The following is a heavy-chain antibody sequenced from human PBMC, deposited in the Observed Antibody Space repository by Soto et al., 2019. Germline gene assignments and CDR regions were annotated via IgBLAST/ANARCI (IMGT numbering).Heavy chain of an antibody. D-gene: IGHD2-2*01. J-gene: IGHJ6*02. Sequence: ASVKVSCKASGGTLTNYAFSWVRQAPGQGLEWLGGIIPIFGTADYAQKFQGRVTITADEPTSTVHMELSSLRSDDTAVYYCARDIGRGVVPAALSHAMDVWGQGTTVTVSS. V-gene: IGHV1-69*13. CDR3: ARDIGRGVVPAALSHAMDV. CDR1: GGTLTNYA. CDR2: IIPIFGTA.